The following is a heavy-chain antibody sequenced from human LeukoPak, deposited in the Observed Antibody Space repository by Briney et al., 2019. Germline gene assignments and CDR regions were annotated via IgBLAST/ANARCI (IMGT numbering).Heavy chain of an antibody. D-gene: IGHD5-18*01. Sequence: GGSLRLSCAASGFTFDGYAMHWVRRPPGKGLEWVSGISWNSVIIGYADSVKGRFTISRDNAKSSLYLQMNSLRAEDMAFYDCARGMDTGVRMDYWGQGTLVTVSS. CDR3: ARGMDTGVRMDY. J-gene: IGHJ4*02. V-gene: IGHV3-9*03. CDR2: ISWNSVII. CDR1: GFTFDGYA.